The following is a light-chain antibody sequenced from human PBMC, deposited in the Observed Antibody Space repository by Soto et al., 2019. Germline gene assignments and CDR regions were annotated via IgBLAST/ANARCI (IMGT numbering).Light chain of an antibody. CDR3: CSYAGTPYV. CDR1: SSDVGAYNY. Sequence: QSSLPKPRSVSGSPGRSVTISCTGTSSDVGAYNYVSWYQQHPDKAPKFMIYDVNKRPSGVPDRFSGSKSGNTAPLTISGLQAEDEADYYCCSYAGTPYVFGTGTKVTVL. J-gene: IGLJ1*01. V-gene: IGLV2-11*01. CDR2: DVN.